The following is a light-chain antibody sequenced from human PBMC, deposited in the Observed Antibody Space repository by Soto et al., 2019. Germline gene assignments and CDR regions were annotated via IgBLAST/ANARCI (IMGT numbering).Light chain of an antibody. CDR2: RTF. Sequence: IVLTQSPGTLSLSPGERATLSCRASQPITSRYLAWYQHQPGQAPRLLIYRTFARAPGIPDRFSGGGSGTDFTLTISRLEREDFPVYYCQQYYTSPPTFGQGTRLDIK. CDR3: QQYYTSPPT. J-gene: IGKJ5*01. V-gene: IGKV3-20*01. CDR1: QPITSRY.